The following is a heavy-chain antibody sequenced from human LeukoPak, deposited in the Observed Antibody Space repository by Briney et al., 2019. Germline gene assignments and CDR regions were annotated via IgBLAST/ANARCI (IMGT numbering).Heavy chain of an antibody. J-gene: IGHJ4*02. D-gene: IGHD5-18*01. V-gene: IGHV3-23*01. Sequence: GGSLRLSCVGSGFTFSNYLMNWVRQAPGKGLEWVSFISSTGGTTYYADSVKGRFTISRDNSKNTLYLQMNSLRAEDTAVYYCARDQYSYGFYYFDYWGQGTLVTVSS. CDR2: ISSTGGTT. CDR1: GFTFSNYL. CDR3: ARDQYSYGFYYFDY.